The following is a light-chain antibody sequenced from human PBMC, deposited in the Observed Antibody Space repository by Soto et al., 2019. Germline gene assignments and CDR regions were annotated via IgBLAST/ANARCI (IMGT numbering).Light chain of an antibody. CDR2: DAS. V-gene: IGKV3-11*01. CDR3: QQRSNWPPIT. J-gene: IGKJ5*01. CDR1: QSVSSSY. Sequence: EIVMTQSPATLSVTNGAKAPLSCRASQSVSSSYLAWYQQKPGQAPRLLIYDASNRATGIPARFSGSGSGTDFTLTISSLEPEDFAVYYCQQRSNWPPITFGQGTRLEIK.